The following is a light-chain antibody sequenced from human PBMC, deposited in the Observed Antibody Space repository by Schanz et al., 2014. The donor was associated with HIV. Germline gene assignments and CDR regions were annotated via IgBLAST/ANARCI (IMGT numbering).Light chain of an antibody. Sequence: QSVLTQPASVSGSPGQSITISCTETSSDVGSYNLVSWYQQHPGKAPKLMIYEGSKRPSGVSNRFSGSKSGNTASLTISGLQAEDEADYYCCSYAGSSTCVFGGGTKLTVL. J-gene: IGLJ3*02. CDR3: CSYAGSSTCV. CDR1: SSDVGSYNL. CDR2: EGS. V-gene: IGLV2-23*01.